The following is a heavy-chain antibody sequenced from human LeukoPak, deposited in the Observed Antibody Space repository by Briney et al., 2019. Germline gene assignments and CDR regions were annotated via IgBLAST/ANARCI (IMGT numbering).Heavy chain of an antibody. D-gene: IGHD6-19*01. CDR3: ARVGWLVDY. J-gene: IGHJ4*02. CDR2: IYYSGST. V-gene: IGHV4-59*01. Sequence: SETLSLTCTVSGGSISSYYWSWIRQPPGKGLEWIGYIYYSGSTNYNPSLKSRVTISVDTSKNQFSLKLSSVTAVDTAVYYCARVGWLVDYWGQGTLVTVSS. CDR1: GGSISSYY.